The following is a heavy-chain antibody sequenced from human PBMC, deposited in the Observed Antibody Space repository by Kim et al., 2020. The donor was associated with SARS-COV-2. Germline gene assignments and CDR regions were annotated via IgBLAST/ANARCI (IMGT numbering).Heavy chain of an antibody. Sequence: GGSLRLSCAASGFTFSSYAMHWVRQAPGKGLEWVAVISYDGSNKYYADSVKGRFTISRDNSKNTLYLQMNSLRAEDTAVYYCARDGLEYSSLGFDYWGQGTLVTVSS. D-gene: IGHD6-6*01. CDR2: ISYDGSNK. J-gene: IGHJ4*02. CDR3: ARDGLEYSSLGFDY. V-gene: IGHV3-30*04. CDR1: GFTFSSYA.